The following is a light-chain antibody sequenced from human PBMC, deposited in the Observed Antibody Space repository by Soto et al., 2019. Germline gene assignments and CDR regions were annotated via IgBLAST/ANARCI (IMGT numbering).Light chain of an antibody. V-gene: IGKV1-39*01. Sequence: DIQMTQSPSSLSAFLGDRVTITWRASQSISKYLNWYQHKPGKAPKLLIYAASTLPIGVPSRFSGGVYGADFNLTINSLQTEDFATYYCQQTYSTPLTFGGGTKVDIK. CDR3: QQTYSTPLT. J-gene: IGKJ4*01. CDR2: AAS. CDR1: QSISKY.